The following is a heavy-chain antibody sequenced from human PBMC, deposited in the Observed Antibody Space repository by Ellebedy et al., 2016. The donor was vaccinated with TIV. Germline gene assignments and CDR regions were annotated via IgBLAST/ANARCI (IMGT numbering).Heavy chain of an antibody. V-gene: IGHV3-7*01. CDR2: IDPSGSAK. Sequence: GGSLRLXXAASGFSISSYWMSWVRQAPGKGLEWVANIDPSGSAKSYVDSVKDRFTVSRDNAKNSLYLQMNSLRAEDTAVYYCAGWTGDDNYWGQGTLVTVSS. CDR3: AGWTGDDNY. CDR1: GFSISSYW. D-gene: IGHD3/OR15-3a*01. J-gene: IGHJ4*02.